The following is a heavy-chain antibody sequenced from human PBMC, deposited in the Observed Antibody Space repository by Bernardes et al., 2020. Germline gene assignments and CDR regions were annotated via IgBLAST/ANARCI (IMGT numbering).Heavy chain of an antibody. CDR2: ITGGGGNT. D-gene: IGHD3-16*01. J-gene: IGHJ4*02. Sequence: GGSLRLSCAASGFTFNNYAMTWVRQAPGKGLEWVSAITGGGGNTFYADSVKGRFTISRDNAKNSLYLQMNSLRAEDTAVYYCARGRGDPGYWGQGTLVTVSS. CDR1: GFTFNNYA. V-gene: IGHV3-23*01. CDR3: ARGRGDPGY.